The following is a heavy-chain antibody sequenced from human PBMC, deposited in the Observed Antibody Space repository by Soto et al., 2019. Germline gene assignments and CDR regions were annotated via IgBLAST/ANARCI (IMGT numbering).Heavy chain of an antibody. V-gene: IGHV4-39*01. CDR1: GDSISSGSYY. Sequence: QLLLQESGPGLVKPSETLSLTCTVSGDSISSGSYYWDWIRQPPGKGLEWIGNIFYSGSTLYNPSLKGRVSIAVDTSSHQFSLRLTSVTAADTAVYFCARSGGYSGYDHFFDPWGHGTLVTVSS. D-gene: IGHD5-12*01. CDR3: ARSGGYSGYDHFFDP. CDR2: IFYSGST. J-gene: IGHJ5*02.